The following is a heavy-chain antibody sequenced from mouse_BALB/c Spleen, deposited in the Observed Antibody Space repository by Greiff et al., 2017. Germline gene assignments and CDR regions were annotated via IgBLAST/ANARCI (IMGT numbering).Heavy chain of an antibody. Sequence: EVKVVESGGGLVQPGGSRKLSCAASGFTFSDYGMAWVRQAPGKGPEWVAFISNLAYSIYYADTVTGRFTISRENAKNTLYLEMSSLRSEDTAMYYCARSLGYAMDYWGQGTSVTVSS. D-gene: IGHD4-1*01. CDR3: ARSLGYAMDY. V-gene: IGHV5-15*02. CDR2: ISNLAYSI. CDR1: GFTFSDYG. J-gene: IGHJ4*01.